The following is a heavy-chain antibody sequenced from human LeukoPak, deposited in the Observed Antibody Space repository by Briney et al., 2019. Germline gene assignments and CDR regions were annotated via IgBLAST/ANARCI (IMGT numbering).Heavy chain of an antibody. J-gene: IGHJ4*02. Sequence: GGSLRLSCAASGFTFSSYEMNWVRQAPGKGLGWVSSISSSSSYIYYADSVKGRFTISRDNAKNSLYLQMNSLRAEDTAVYYCARDQSGSYFGAHYFDYWGQGTLVTVSS. V-gene: IGHV3-21*01. D-gene: IGHD1-26*01. CDR3: ARDQSGSYFGAHYFDY. CDR2: ISSSSSYI. CDR1: GFTFSSYE.